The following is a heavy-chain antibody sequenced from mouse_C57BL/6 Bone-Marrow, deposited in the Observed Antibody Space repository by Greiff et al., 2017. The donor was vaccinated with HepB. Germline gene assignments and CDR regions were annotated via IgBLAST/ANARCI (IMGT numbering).Heavy chain of an antibody. CDR2: ISGGGGNT. J-gene: IGHJ2*01. CDR3: VRGGNFDY. Sequence: EVQVVESGGGLVKPGGSLKLSCAASGFTFSSYTMSWVRQTPEKRLEWVATISGGGGNTYYPDSVKGRFTISRDNAKNSMYLQMSSLRSEDTALYYCVRGGNFDYWGQGTTLTVSS. V-gene: IGHV5-9*01. CDR1: GFTFSSYT.